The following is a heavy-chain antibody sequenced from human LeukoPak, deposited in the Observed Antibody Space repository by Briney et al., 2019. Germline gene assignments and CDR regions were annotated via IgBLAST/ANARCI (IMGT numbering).Heavy chain of an antibody. J-gene: IGHJ4*02. CDR3: ARGSILLWFGELLSDYFDY. D-gene: IGHD3-10*01. V-gene: IGHV3-30*03. CDR2: ISYDGSNK. CDR1: GFTFSSYW. Sequence: PGGSLRLSCAASGFTFSSYWMSWVRQAPGKGLEWVAVISYDGSNKYYADSVKGRFTISRDNSKNTLYLQMNSLRAEDTAVYYCARGSILLWFGELLSDYFDYWGQGTLVTVSS.